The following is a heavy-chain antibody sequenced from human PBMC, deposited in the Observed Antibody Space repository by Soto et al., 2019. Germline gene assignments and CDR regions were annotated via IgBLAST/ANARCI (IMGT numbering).Heavy chain of an antibody. CDR2: IIPIFGTA. Sequence: ASVKVSCKASGGTFSSYAISWVRQAPGQGLEWMGGIIPIFGTANYAQKFQGRVTITADESTSTAYMELSSLRSEDTAVYYCARGGYCGGDCYSSYWGQGTLVTVSS. D-gene: IGHD2-21*02. CDR3: ARGGYCGGDCYSSY. CDR1: GGTFSSYA. V-gene: IGHV1-69*13. J-gene: IGHJ4*02.